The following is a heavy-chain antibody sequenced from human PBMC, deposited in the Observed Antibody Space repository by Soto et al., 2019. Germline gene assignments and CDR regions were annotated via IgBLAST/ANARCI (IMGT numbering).Heavy chain of an antibody. CDR2: IIPIFGTA. V-gene: IGHV1-69*13. Sequence: GASVKVSCKASGGTFSSYAISWVRQAPGQGLEWMGGIIPIFGTANYAQKFQGRVTITADESTSTAYMELSSLRSEDTAVYYCARGAEDIVVVPAAHYYYYGMDVWGQGTTVTVSS. CDR1: GGTFSSYA. CDR3: ARGAEDIVVVPAAHYYYYGMDV. J-gene: IGHJ6*02. D-gene: IGHD2-2*01.